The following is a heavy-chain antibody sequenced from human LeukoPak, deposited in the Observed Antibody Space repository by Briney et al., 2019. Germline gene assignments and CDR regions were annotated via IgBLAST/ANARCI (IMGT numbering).Heavy chain of an antibody. V-gene: IGHV4-39*07. CDR1: GGSISSSSYY. D-gene: IGHD6-19*01. CDR2: INHSGST. Sequence: SETLSLTCTVSGGSISSSSYYWGWIRQPPGKGLEWIGEINHSGSTNYNPSLKSRVTISVDTSKNQFSLKLSSVTAADTAVYYCARVGSGWGRNYFDYWGQGTLVTVSS. CDR3: ARVGSGWGRNYFDY. J-gene: IGHJ4*02.